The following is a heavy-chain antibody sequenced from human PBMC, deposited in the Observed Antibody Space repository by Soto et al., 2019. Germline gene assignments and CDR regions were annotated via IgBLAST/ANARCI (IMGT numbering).Heavy chain of an antibody. Sequence: VGSLRLSCAASGFSVSRYAMMWVRQPPGKGQEWVAGMTGSGGDIRYTDPVKGRFTISKDNSKNTLYWQMDSLRAEDTAIYYRAKDAVYGDGLWLSGNWGQGTLVTVSS. D-gene: IGHD2-21*02. CDR3: AKDAVYGDGLWLSGN. V-gene: IGHV3-23*01. CDR1: GFSVSRYA. J-gene: IGHJ4*02. CDR2: MTGSGGDI.